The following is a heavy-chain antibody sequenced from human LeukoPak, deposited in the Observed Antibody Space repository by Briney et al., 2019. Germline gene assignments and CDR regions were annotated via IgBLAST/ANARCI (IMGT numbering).Heavy chain of an antibody. Sequence: GGSLRLSCAASGFTFSSYSMSWVRQAPGKGLEWVANIKQDGSDKNYVGSVKGRFTIARDNAKNSLYLQMNSLRAEDTAVYYCARSSITMVRGVIKSTTGCYHYYNTDVCGKGTTLTASS. CDR1: GFTFSSYS. D-gene: IGHD3-10*01. J-gene: IGHJ6*03. CDR3: ARSSITMVRGVIKSTTGCYHYYNTDV. V-gene: IGHV3-7*01. CDR2: IKQDGSDK.